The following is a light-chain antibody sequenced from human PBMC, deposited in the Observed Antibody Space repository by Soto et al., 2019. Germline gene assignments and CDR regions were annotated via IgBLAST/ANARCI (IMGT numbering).Light chain of an antibody. CDR3: QQLNKYPST. Sequence: IQFTQSPPSLSSSLLDIVTITCRASQGISSYLDWYQQKPGKAPKLLIYGASTLQSGVPSRFSGSGSGTDFTLTISSLQPEDFATYYCQQLNKYPSTFGGGTKVDIK. CDR1: QGISSY. CDR2: GAS. J-gene: IGKJ4*01. V-gene: IGKV1-9*01.